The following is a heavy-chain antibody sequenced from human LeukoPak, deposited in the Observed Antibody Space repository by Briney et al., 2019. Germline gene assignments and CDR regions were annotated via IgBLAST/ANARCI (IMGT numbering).Heavy chain of an antibody. CDR1: GFTFSSYG. CDR2: ISYDGSNK. J-gene: IGHJ5*02. CDR3: VRLSWELGDGGVT. D-gene: IGHD1-26*01. Sequence: PGGSLRLSCAASGFTFSSYGMHWVRQAPGKGLEWVAVISYDGSNKYYADSVKGRFTISRDNAKDSMYLQMNSLRAEDTAVYYCVRLSWELGDGGVTWGQGTLVTVSS. V-gene: IGHV3-30*03.